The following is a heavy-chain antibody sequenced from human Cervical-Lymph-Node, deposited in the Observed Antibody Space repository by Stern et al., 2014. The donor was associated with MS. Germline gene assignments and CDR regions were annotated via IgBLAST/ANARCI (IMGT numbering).Heavy chain of an antibody. CDR2: THYGGST. J-gene: IGHJ5*02. D-gene: IGHD4-23*01. CDR1: GGSISSSYF. Sequence: VQLQESGPGLVKPSETLSLTCTVSGGSISSSYFWGWIRQPPGKGLQWIGSTHYGGSTYYKPSLKSRVTISVDTSKNQFSLKMTSVTAADTAVYYCARHLFRDYGGNNWFDPWGQGTLVTVSS. V-gene: IGHV4-39*01. CDR3: ARHLFRDYGGNNWFDP.